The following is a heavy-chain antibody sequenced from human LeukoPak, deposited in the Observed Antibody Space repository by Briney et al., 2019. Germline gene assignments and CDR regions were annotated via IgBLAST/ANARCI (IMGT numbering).Heavy chain of an antibody. D-gene: IGHD5-24*01. Sequence: ASVKVSCKASGGTSISYAISWVRQAPGQGLEWMGGIIPFIGTTDHAQKFQGRVTITADESTTTAYMELISLRSEDTAVYYCARESVRDGYNIGIGKYYGMDVWGQGTQVTVSS. J-gene: IGHJ6*02. V-gene: IGHV1-69*13. CDR2: IIPFIGTT. CDR3: ARESVRDGYNIGIGKYYGMDV. CDR1: GGTSISYA.